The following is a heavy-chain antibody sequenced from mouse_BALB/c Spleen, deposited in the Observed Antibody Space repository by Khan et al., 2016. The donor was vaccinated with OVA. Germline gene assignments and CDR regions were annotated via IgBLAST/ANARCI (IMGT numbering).Heavy chain of an antibody. CDR1: GFTFSTYG. D-gene: IGHD1-1*01. J-gene: IGHJ3*01. CDR2: VSSGGHYT. V-gene: IGHV5-6*01. CDR3: ARIAYYYDSEGIAY. Sequence: EVELVESGGDLVKPGGSLKLSCAASGFTFSTYGMSWVRQTPDKRLEWVATVSSGGHYTYYPDTVKGRFTISRDNAKNTLYLQMSSLKSDDTAMFYGARIAYYYDSEGIAYWGQGTVVTVSA.